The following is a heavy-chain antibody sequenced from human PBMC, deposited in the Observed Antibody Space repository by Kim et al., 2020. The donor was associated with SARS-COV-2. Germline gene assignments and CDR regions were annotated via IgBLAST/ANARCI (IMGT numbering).Heavy chain of an antibody. Sequence: GGSLRLSCAPSGFSVRNTYMSWVRQAPGKGLEWVALIFSDGRTFYADSVKGRFTVPHDNSKDTLYLQMNSLGAADTAVYFCARAGYYDSSGHYFD. J-gene: IGHJ4*01. CDR2: IFSDGRT. CDR3: ARAGYYDSSGHYFD. V-gene: IGHV3-66*01. D-gene: IGHD3-22*01. CDR1: GFSVRNTY.